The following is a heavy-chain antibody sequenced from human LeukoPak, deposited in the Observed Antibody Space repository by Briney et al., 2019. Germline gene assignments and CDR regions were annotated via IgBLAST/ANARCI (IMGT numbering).Heavy chain of an antibody. CDR1: GYSFTSYW. V-gene: IGHV5-51*01. CDR3: ARSPRAPYYYGSGPRDY. Sequence: GESLKISCKGSGYSFTSYWIGWVRQMPGKGLEWMGIIYPGDSDTRYSPSFQGQVTISADKSISTAYLQWSSLKASDTAMYYCARSPRAPYYYGSGPRDYWGQGTLVTVSS. CDR2: IYPGDSDT. J-gene: IGHJ4*02. D-gene: IGHD3-10*01.